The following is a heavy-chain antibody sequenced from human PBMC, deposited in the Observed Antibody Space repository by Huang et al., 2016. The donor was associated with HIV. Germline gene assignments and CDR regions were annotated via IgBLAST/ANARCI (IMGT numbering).Heavy chain of an antibody. V-gene: IGHV4-39*01. Sequence: QLQLQESGPGLVKPSETLSLTCIVSGGSISTSNYYWGWLRQPPGKGLEWIGSIYYIGNTYYSPSLKSLVTVSVATSGNQFSLKLSSVTAADTAIYYCARLSGDWYPETHAFDVWGQGTLVTVSS. D-gene: IGHD2-21*02. J-gene: IGHJ3*01. CDR1: GGSISTSNYY. CDR2: IYYIGNT. CDR3: ARLSGDWYPETHAFDV.